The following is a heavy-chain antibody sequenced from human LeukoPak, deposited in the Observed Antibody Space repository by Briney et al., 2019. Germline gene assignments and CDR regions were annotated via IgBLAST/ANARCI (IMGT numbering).Heavy chain of an antibody. J-gene: IGHJ6*03. Sequence: GGSLRLSCAASGFTFSSYAMNWVRQAPGKGLEWVSSISSSSSYIYYADSVKGRFTISRDNAKNSLYLQMNSLRAEDTAVYYCARDAGSYDFWSGYYSYYYYMDVWGKGTTVTVSS. CDR3: ARDAGSYDFWSGYYSYYYYMDV. D-gene: IGHD3-3*01. CDR2: ISSSSSYI. CDR1: GFTFSSYA. V-gene: IGHV3-21*04.